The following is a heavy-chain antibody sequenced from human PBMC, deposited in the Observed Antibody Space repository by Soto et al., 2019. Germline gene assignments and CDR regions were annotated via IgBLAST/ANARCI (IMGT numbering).Heavy chain of an antibody. J-gene: IGHJ4*02. D-gene: IGHD2-21*02. CDR1: GGSMSGYY. CDR3: SLVTSSGDNVY. Sequence: QVQLQESGPGLVKPSETLSLTCTVSGGSMSGYYWSWIRQPPGKGLEWIGYMYYSGSTNYNPSLNSRVPMSGDTSRNQFSLNLRFVTAADTALYYCSLVTSSGDNVYWGQGTLVTVSS. V-gene: IGHV4-59*01. CDR2: MYYSGST.